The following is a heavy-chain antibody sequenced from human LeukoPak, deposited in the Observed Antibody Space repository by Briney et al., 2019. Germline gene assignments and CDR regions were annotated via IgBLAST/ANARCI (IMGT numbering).Heavy chain of an antibody. CDR2: ISWNSGSI. J-gene: IGHJ4*02. D-gene: IGHD3-10*01. CDR1: GFTFDDYA. Sequence: PGRSLRLSCAASGFTFDDYAMHWVRQAPGKGLEWVSGISWNSGSIAYADSVKGRFTISRDNAKNSLYLQMNSLRAEDMALYYCAKDVSLVCGSGSYFDYWGQGTLVTVSS. V-gene: IGHV3-9*03. CDR3: AKDVSLVCGSGSYFDY.